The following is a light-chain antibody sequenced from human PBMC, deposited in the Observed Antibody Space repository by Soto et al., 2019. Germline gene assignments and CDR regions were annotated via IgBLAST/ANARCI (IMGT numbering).Light chain of an antibody. CDR2: DAS. J-gene: IGKJ2*01. V-gene: IGKV1-5*01. Sequence: DIQMTQSPSTLSASGGDRVTITCRASQSISSWLAWYQQKPGKAPKLLIYDASSLESGVPSRFSGSGSGTEFPLTISRLQPADFATYYCQQYNSYPYTFGQGNKLEIK. CDR3: QQYNSYPYT. CDR1: QSISSW.